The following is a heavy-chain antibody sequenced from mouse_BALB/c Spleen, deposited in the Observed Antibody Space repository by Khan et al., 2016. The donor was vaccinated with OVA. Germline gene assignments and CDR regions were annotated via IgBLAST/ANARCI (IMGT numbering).Heavy chain of an antibody. CDR2: ISTCYGDA. J-gene: IGHJ3*01. CDR1: GYTFTDYA. Sequence: QVRLQQSGAELVRPGVSVKISCKGSGYTFTDYAMHWVKQSHAKSLEWIGVISTCYGDAAYNQKFKGKATMTVDKPSSTAYMELARLTSEDSAIYYGARGSGNSRFAYWGQGTLVTVSA. D-gene: IGHD1-3*01. V-gene: IGHV1S137*01. CDR3: ARGSGNSRFAY.